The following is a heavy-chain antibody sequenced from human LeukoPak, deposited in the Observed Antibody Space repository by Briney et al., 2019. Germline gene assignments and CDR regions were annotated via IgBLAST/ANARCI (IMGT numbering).Heavy chain of an antibody. J-gene: IGHJ4*02. CDR3: ARQTGSGLFILP. CDR1: GVSISSSNSY. V-gene: IGHV4-39*01. D-gene: IGHD3/OR15-3a*01. Sequence: SETLSLTCTVSGVSISSSNSYWGWIRQPPGKGLEWIGSIYYSGNTYYNASLKSQVSISIATSKNQFSLRLTSVTAADTAVYYCARQTGSGLFILPGGQGTLVTVSS. CDR2: IYYSGNT.